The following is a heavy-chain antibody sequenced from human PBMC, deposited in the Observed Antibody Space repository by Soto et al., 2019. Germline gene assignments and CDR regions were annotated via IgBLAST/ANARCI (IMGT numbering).Heavy chain of an antibody. CDR2: IYFTGYT. CDR1: GGSLSSHY. D-gene: IGHD2-15*01. J-gene: IGHJ4*02. CDR3: ATVAMTSPKVFDY. V-gene: IGHV4-59*11. Sequence: QVQLQESGPGLVKPAETLSLTCTVSGGSLSSHYWSWIRQSPGKGLEWIGYIYFTGYTNYNPSLKNRLTISVDTSKRQFSLSLNSVTAADTAVYYCATVAMTSPKVFDYWGQGTRVSVSS.